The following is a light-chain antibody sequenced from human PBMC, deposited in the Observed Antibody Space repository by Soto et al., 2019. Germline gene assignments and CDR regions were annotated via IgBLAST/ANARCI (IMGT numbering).Light chain of an antibody. Sequence: EIALTQSPGTLSLSPGERATLSCTASHRISSSYVAWYQQKPGQAPRLLIYGASNRATGIPDRFSGSGSGTDFTLTVRRLEPEDFAVYYCQQYGNSPGTFGQGTRVEIK. CDR1: HRISSSY. CDR2: GAS. J-gene: IGKJ1*01. CDR3: QQYGNSPGT. V-gene: IGKV3-20*01.